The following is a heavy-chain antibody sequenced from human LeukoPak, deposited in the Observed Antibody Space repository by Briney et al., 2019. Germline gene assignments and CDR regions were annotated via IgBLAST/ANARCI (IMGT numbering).Heavy chain of an antibody. CDR3: ARGYSSGYWYFDL. V-gene: IGHV4-61*02. D-gene: IGHD5-18*01. CDR1: GGSISSGNYY. J-gene: IGHJ2*01. CDR2: IYASGST. Sequence: SETLSLTCTVSGGSISSGNYYWSWIRQPAGKGLEWIGRIYASGSTNHNPPLKSRVTISIDTSKNQSSLKLSSVTAADTAVYYCARGYSSGYWYFDLWGRGTLVTVSS.